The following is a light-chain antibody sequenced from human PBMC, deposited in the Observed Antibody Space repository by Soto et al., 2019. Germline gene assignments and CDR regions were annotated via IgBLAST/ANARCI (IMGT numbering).Light chain of an antibody. J-gene: IGLJ2*01. CDR1: SSNIGNNY. Sequence: QSVLTQPPSVSAAPGQKVTISCSGSSSNIGNNYVSWYQQLPETAPKLLIYENNKRPSGLPDRLSGSKSGTSATLGITGIQPGDEADYYCGTGDSSLCAVVFGGGTKLTVL. V-gene: IGLV1-51*02. CDR3: GTGDSSLCAVV. CDR2: ENN.